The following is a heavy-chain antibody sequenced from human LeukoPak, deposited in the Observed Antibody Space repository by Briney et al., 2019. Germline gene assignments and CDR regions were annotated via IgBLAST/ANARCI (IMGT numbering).Heavy chain of an antibody. D-gene: IGHD5-18*01. CDR2: TYNSWRN. V-gene: IGHV4-39*01. J-gene: IGHJ4*02. CDR1: GGSISSCRSY. Sequence: SETLSLTCTVSGGSISSCRSYSGWIRQPPGKGLEWIGTTYNSWRNYYNPSLKSRVTISGDTSKNQFSLKVTAVTAADTAVRYCARFSGHIFRYDYWGQGTLVTVSS. CDR3: ARFSGHIFRYDY.